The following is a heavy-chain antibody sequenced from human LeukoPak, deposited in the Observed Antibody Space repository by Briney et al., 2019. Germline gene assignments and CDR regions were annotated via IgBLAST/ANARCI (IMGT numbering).Heavy chain of an antibody. CDR3: ARDQPNRNDYSNYLGSWFDP. Sequence: SETLSLTCTVSGGSISSYYWSWIRQPAGKGLEWIGRIYTSGSTNYNPSLKSRVTMSVDTSKNQFSLKLSSVTAADTAVYYCARDQPNRNDYSNYLGSWFDPWGQGTLVTVSS. J-gene: IGHJ5*02. V-gene: IGHV4-4*07. CDR1: GGSISSYY. CDR2: IYTSGST. D-gene: IGHD4-11*01.